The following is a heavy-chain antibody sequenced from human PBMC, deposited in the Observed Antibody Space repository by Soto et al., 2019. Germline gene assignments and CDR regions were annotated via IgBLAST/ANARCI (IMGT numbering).Heavy chain of an antibody. CDR2: TWYDGSNK. D-gene: IGHD3-3*01. CDR1: GFTFISYD. CDR3: ARGDFWSGYYVDY. V-gene: IGHV3-33*01. Sequence: PXGSRRLSCAASGFTFISYDMHWVRQAPGKGLEWVAVTWYDGSNKYYADSVRGRFTISRDNSKNTLYLQMNSLRAEDTAVYYCARGDFWSGYYVDYWGQGSLVTVS. J-gene: IGHJ4*02.